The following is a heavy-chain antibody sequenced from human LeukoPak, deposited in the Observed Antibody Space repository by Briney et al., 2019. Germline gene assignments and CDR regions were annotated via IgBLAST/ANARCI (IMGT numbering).Heavy chain of an antibody. Sequence: SETLSLTCTVSGGSISSSSYYWGWIRQPPGKGLEWIGSIYYSGSTYYNPSLKSRVTISVDTSKNQFSLKLSFVTAADTAVYYCARDCSSTSCLGDFDYWGQGTLVTVSS. CDR2: IYYSGST. J-gene: IGHJ4*02. CDR1: GGSISSSSYY. D-gene: IGHD2-2*01. V-gene: IGHV4-39*07. CDR3: ARDCSSTSCLGDFDY.